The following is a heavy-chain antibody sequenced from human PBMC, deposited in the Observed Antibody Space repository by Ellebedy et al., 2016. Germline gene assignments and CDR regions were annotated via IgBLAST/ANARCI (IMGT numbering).Heavy chain of an antibody. V-gene: IGHV4-39*07. J-gene: IGHJ4*02. CDR2: VYHTGFT. D-gene: IGHD5-24*01. Sequence: SETLSLTCIVSGGSIAGSPYYWAWIRQPPGKGLEWIASVYHTGFTFYNPSLTSRVSVSVDTSKNHFSLRLTSVTAADTAVFYCARDFRRATIYYFDSWGQGNLVSVSS. CDR1: GGSIAGSPYY. CDR3: ARDFRRATIYYFDS.